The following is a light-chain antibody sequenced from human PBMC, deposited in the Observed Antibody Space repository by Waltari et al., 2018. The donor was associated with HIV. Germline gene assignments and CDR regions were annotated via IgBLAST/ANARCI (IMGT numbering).Light chain of an antibody. CDR1: QSVTTN. J-gene: IGKJ2*01. CDR3: QQYNYWPPYT. V-gene: IGKV3-15*01. CDR2: GAS. Sequence: EIVMTQSPATLSVSPGERATLSCRASQSVTTNLAWYQQKPGQAPRVLIYGASTRASGIPARFSGSGSGTEFTLTISSLQPEDFAVYYCQQYNYWPPYTFGQGTKVEIK.